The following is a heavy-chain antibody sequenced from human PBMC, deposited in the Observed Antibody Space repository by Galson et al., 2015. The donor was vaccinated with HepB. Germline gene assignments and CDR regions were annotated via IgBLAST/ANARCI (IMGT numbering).Heavy chain of an antibody. CDR2: IYPGDSDT. J-gene: IGHJ3*02. CDR1: GYSFTSYW. CDR3: ASRIEGVGATAGGAFDI. Sequence: QSGAEVKKPGESLKISCKGSGYSFTSYWIGWVRQMPGKGLEWMGIIYPGDSDTRYSPSFQGQVTISADKSISTAYLRWSSLKASDTAMYYCASRIEGVGATAGGAFDIWGQGTMVTVSS. V-gene: IGHV5-51*01. D-gene: IGHD1-26*01.